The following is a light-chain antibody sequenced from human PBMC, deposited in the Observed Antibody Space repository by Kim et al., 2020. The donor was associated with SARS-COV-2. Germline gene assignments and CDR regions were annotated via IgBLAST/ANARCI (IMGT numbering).Light chain of an antibody. Sequence: PGGTVTLTCASSTGAVTSGNYPNWLQQKPGQAPRTLIYSTSDKDSWTPARFSGSLLGGKAALTLSGVQPEDEAEYYCLLYYGGAYVFGTGTKVTVL. V-gene: IGLV7-43*01. CDR2: STS. J-gene: IGLJ1*01. CDR3: LLYYGGAYV. CDR1: TGAVTSGNY.